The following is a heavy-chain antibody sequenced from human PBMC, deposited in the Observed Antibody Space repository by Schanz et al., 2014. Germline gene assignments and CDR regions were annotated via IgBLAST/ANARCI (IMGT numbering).Heavy chain of an antibody. CDR2: ITSTSRYI. Sequence: VQLVESGGGVVQPGRSLRLSCAVSGFTFSNYTMYWVRQAPGKGLEWVSSITSTSRYIYYADSLKGRFTISRDNAKNSVYLQMNSLRAEDTAEYYCARGVRVRGIIIDYWGPGTLVTVSS. CDR1: GFTFSNYT. CDR3: ARGVRVRGIIIDY. V-gene: IGHV3-21*01. J-gene: IGHJ4*02. D-gene: IGHD3-10*01.